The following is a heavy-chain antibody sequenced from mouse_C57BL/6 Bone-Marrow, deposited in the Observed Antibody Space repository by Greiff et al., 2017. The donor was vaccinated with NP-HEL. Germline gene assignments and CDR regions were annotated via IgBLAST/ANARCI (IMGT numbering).Heavy chain of an antibody. V-gene: IGHV5-15*01. Sequence: EVQLQESGGGLVQPGGSLKLSCAASGFTFSDYGMAWVRQAPRKGPEWVAFISNLAYSIYYADTVTGRFTISRENAKNTLYLEMSSLRSEDTAMYYCLIYEGYYGFAYWGQGTLVTVSA. CDR3: LIYEGYYGFAY. CDR2: ISNLAYSI. CDR1: GFTFSDYG. D-gene: IGHD2-3*01. J-gene: IGHJ3*01.